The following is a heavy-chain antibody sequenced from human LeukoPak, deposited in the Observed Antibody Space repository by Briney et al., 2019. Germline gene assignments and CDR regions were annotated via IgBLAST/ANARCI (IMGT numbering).Heavy chain of an antibody. Sequence: GGSLRLSCAASGFTFSSYWMHWVRQAPGKGLVWVSRINTDGSSTSYADSVKGRFTISRDNSKNTLYLQMNSLRAEDTAVYYCARVVYRAHFDYWGQGTLVTVSS. J-gene: IGHJ4*02. D-gene: IGHD1-26*01. CDR1: GFTFSSYW. CDR2: INTDGSST. V-gene: IGHV3-74*01. CDR3: ARVVYRAHFDY.